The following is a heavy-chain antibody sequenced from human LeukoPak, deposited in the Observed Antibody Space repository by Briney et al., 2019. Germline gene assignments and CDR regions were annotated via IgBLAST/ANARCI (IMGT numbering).Heavy chain of an antibody. CDR3: ARGSPFSPSLLGY. CDR2: INWNGDST. Sequence: GGSLRLSCAASGFIFNDYGMSWVRQVPGKGLEWVAGINWNGDSTGYGDSVKGRFTISRDNAKNSLYLQMNSLRAEDTAVYYCARGSPFSPSLLGYWGQGTLVTVSS. CDR1: GFIFNDYG. D-gene: IGHD3-3*02. V-gene: IGHV3-20*04. J-gene: IGHJ4*02.